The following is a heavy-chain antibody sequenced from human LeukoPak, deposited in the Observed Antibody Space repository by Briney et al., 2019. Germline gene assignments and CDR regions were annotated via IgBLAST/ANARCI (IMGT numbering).Heavy chain of an antibody. CDR2: INAGNGNT. CDR3: ARGFLVRGVIAY. Sequence: ASVKVSCKASGYTFTSYAMHWVRQAPGQRLEWMGWINAGNGNTKYSQKFQGRVTITRDTSASTAYMELSSLRSEDTAVYYCARGFLVRGVIAYWGQGTLVTVSS. V-gene: IGHV1-3*01. J-gene: IGHJ4*02. CDR1: GYTFTSYA. D-gene: IGHD3-10*01.